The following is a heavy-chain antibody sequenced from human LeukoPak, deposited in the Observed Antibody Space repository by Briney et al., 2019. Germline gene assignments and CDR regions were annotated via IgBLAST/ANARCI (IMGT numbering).Heavy chain of an antibody. V-gene: IGHV1-18*01. D-gene: IGHD6-13*01. CDR3: ARTRSSWYVGAFDY. Sequence: GASVKVSCKASGYTFTSYAMHWVRQAPGQGLEWMGWISAYNGNTNYAQKLQGRVTMTTDTSTSTAYMELRSLRSDDTAVYYCARTRSSWYVGAFDYWGQGTLVTVSS. CDR2: ISAYNGNT. J-gene: IGHJ4*02. CDR1: GYTFTSYA.